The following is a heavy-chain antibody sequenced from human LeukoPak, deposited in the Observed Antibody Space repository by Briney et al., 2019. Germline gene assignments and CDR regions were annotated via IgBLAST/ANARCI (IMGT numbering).Heavy chain of an antibody. CDR2: IYYSGST. V-gene: IGHV4-59*01. CDR3: ARVGSPVCYYDNTGYSGTFDI. CDR1: GGSISSFS. J-gene: IGHJ3*02. Sequence: PSETLSLTCTVSGGSISSFSWSWIRQPPGKGLEYIGYIYYSGSTNYNPSLKSRVTISVDTSKNQFSLKLSSVTAADTAVYYCARVGSPVCYYDNTGYSGTFDIWGRGTMVTVSS. D-gene: IGHD3-22*01.